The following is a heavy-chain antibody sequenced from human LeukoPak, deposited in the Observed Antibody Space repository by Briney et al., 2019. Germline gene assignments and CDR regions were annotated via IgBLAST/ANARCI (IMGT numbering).Heavy chain of an antibody. V-gene: IGHV3-7*01. D-gene: IGHD7-27*01. CDR1: GFTFTSYW. J-gene: IGHJ4*02. CDR3: ARVGTSWFD. CDR2: IKQDGSEE. Sequence: GGPLTLPCGASGFTFTSYWMSWVRQAPAKGREWVANIKQDGSEEYYVDSVQCRFTISRDNAKNSLYLQMNSLRAEDTAVYYCARVGTSWFDWGQGSLVTVSS.